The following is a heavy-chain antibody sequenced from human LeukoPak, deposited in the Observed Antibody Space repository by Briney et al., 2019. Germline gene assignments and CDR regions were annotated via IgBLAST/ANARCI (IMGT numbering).Heavy chain of an antibody. J-gene: IGHJ4*02. CDR1: GFTFSSYS. V-gene: IGHV3-21*01. D-gene: IGHD1-26*01. Sequence: GGSLRLSCAASGFTFSSYSMNWVRQAPGKGLEWVSSISSSSSYIYYADSVKGRFTISRDNAKNSLYLQMNSLRAEDTAVYYCATPRRYSGSYYDFDYWGQGTLVTVSS. CDR2: ISSSSSYI. CDR3: ATPRRYSGSYYDFDY.